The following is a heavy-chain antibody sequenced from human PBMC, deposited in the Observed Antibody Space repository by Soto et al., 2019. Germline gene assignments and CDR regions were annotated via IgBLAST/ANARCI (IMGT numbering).Heavy chain of an antibody. D-gene: IGHD2-8*01. V-gene: IGHV3-23*01. CDR1: GFTFTTYT. CDR2: VSGSGAGT. J-gene: IGHJ4*02. Sequence: VQLLESGGGLVQPGGSLRLSCVASGFTFTTYTMNWVRQAPGKGLEWVSTVSGSGAGTHYADSVKGRFTISRDNSKNTLNLQMNSLRAEDTAVYYCAKGTCTNGVCSFDSWGQGTLVTVSS. CDR3: AKGTCTNGVCSFDS.